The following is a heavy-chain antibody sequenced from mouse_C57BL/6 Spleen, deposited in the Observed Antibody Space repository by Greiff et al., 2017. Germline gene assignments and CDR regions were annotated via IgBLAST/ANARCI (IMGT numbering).Heavy chain of an antibody. CDR2: IDPSDSYT. V-gene: IGHV1-69*01. D-gene: IGHD2-1*01. CDR3: ARRGNYEFAY. CDR1: GYTFTSYW. Sequence: QVQLQQSGAELVMPGASVKLSCKASGYTFTSYWMHWVKQRPGQGLEWIGEIDPSDSYTNYNQKFKGKSTLTVDKSSSTAYMQLSSLTSEDSAVFYCARRGNYEFAYWGQGTLVTVSA. J-gene: IGHJ3*01.